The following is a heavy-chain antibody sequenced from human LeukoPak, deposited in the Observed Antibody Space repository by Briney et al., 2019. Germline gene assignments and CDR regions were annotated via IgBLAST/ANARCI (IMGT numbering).Heavy chain of an antibody. CDR3: ARGVLPAANHPPLLTP. V-gene: IGHV1-46*01. CDR2: INPSGGST. D-gene: IGHD2-2*01. Sequence: GASVKVSCKASGYTFTSYYMHWVRQAPGQGLEWMGIINPSGGSTSYAQKFQGRVTMTRDMPTSTVYMELSSLRSEDTAVYYCARGVLPAANHPPLLTPWGQGTLVTVSS. CDR1: GYTFTSYY. J-gene: IGHJ5*02.